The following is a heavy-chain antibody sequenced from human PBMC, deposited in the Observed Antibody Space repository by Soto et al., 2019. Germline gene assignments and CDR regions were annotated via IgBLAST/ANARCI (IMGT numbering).Heavy chain of an antibody. CDR1: GYTFTSYD. D-gene: IGHD2-2*01. V-gene: IGHV1-8*01. CDR3: ARAPIYCSSTSCKAYYYYMDV. J-gene: IGHJ6*03. Sequence: ASVKVSCKASGYTFTSYDINWVRQATGQGLEWMGWMNPNSGNTGYAQKFQGWVTMTRDTSISTAYMELGRLRSDDTAVYYCARAPIYCSSTSCKAYYYYMDVWGKGTTVTVSS. CDR2: MNPNSGNT.